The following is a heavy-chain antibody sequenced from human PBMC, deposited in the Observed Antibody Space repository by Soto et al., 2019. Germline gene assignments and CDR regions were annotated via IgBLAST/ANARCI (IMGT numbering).Heavy chain of an antibody. J-gene: IGHJ6*02. Sequence: ASVKVSCKASGYTFTSYGISWVRQAPGQGLEWMGWISAYNGNTNYAQKLQGRVTMTTDTSTSTAYMELRSLRSDDTAVYYCAKLYYYDSSGYPLDYGMDVWGQGATVTVSS. CDR2: ISAYNGNT. V-gene: IGHV1-18*01. CDR3: AKLYYYDSSGYPLDYGMDV. CDR1: GYTFTSYG. D-gene: IGHD3-22*01.